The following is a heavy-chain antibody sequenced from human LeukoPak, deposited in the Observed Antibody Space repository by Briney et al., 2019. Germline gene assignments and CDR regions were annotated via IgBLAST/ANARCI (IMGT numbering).Heavy chain of an antibody. CDR1: GGSISSXY. V-gene: IGHV4-59*01. Sequence: SETXXLTCTVSGGSISSXYWSWIXQXXGXGXEWIGYIYYSGSTNYNPSLKSRVTISVDTSKNQFSLKLSSVTAADTAVYYCASGPLKLYGMDVWGQGTTVTVSS. CDR2: IYYSGST. CDR3: ASGPLKLYGMDV. J-gene: IGHJ6*02.